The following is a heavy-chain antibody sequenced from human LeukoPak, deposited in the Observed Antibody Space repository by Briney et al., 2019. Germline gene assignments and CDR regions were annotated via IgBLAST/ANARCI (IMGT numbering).Heavy chain of an antibody. CDR3: AKDTPGYCSSTSCYGMDV. D-gene: IGHD2-2*01. Sequence: GGSLRLSCAASGFTFRNYAMSWVRQAPGKGLEWVSSISGDTSTYYADSVKGRFTISRDNSKNTLYLQMNSLRAEDTAAYYCAKDTPGYCSSTSCYGMDVWGQGTTVTVSS. J-gene: IGHJ6*02. CDR1: GFTFRNYA. V-gene: IGHV3-23*01. CDR2: ISGDTST.